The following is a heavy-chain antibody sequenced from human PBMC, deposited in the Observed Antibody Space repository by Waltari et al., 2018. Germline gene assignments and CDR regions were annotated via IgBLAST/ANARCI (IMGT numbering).Heavy chain of an antibody. CDR1: GYTFTSYD. CDR2: HNPISGNT. CDR3: ARQVSGYYGSGRNNWFDP. J-gene: IGHJ5*02. D-gene: IGHD3-10*01. V-gene: IGHV1-8*01. Sequence: QVQLVQSGAEVKKPGASVKVSCKASGYTFTSYDINWVRQATGQGLEWMGWHNPISGNTGYAQKVQRRVTWTRNTSISTAYMELSRLRSEDTAVYYCARQVSGYYGSGRNNWFDPWGQGTLVTVSS.